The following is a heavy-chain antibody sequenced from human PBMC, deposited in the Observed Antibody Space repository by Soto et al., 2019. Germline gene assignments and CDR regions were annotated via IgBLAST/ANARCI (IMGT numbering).Heavy chain of an antibody. CDR3: TCCGHDYKIDN. D-gene: IGHD2-21*01. CDR1: GASISSRTW. CDR2: MYHNGGS. Sequence: QVQLQESGPGLVKPSETLSLTCAVSGASISSRTWRTWVRQSPGKGLEWIGEMYHNGGSNYNPSLKSRVAISTDTSKNQFSLPLTSVTAADTAMYYCTCCGHDYKIDNWGQGSLVTVSS. V-gene: IGHV4-4*02. J-gene: IGHJ4*02.